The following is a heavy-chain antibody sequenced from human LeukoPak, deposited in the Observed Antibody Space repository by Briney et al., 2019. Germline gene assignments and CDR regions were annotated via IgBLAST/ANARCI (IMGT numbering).Heavy chain of an antibody. CDR2: FDPEDGET. V-gene: IGHV1-24*01. J-gene: IGHJ3*02. Sequence: ASVKVSCKVSGYTLTELSMHWVRQAPGKGLEWMGGFDPEDGETIYAQKFQGRVTMTEDTSTDTAYMELSSLRSEDTAVYYCATVSEERFLEWLPYDAFDIWGQGTMVTVSS. CDR3: ATVSEERFLEWLPYDAFDI. D-gene: IGHD3-3*01. CDR1: GYTLTELS.